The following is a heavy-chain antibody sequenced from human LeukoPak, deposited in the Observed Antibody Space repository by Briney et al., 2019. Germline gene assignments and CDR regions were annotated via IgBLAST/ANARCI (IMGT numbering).Heavy chain of an antibody. Sequence: SQTLSVTCAISGDSVSSINGAWNWVRQSPSRGLEGLGRTYYRSKWYSDYAVHIQGRMRINPDTSKNQFTLHLFSVTPDDTAVYYCARDVATTGWYTFDYWGQGTRVTVSS. D-gene: IGHD6-19*01. V-gene: IGHV6-1*01. CDR1: GDSVSSINGA. J-gene: IGHJ4*02. CDR3: ARDVATTGWYTFDY. CDR2: TYYRSKWYS.